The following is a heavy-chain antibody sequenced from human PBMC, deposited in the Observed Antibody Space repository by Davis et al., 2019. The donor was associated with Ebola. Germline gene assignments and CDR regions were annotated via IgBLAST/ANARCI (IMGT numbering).Heavy chain of an antibody. Sequence: SVTVSCKASGYTFTVYYMHWVRQAPGQGLEWMGWISPNTGGTIYAQKFQDRVTMTRDTSISTVYMELSRLRSDDTAVYYCARDLSYSYYYHYYGMTSGAKGPRSPSPQ. V-gene: IGHV1-2*02. J-gene: IGHJ6*04. CDR3: ARDLSYSYYYHYYGMTS. CDR1: GYTFTVYY. CDR2: ISPNTGGT. D-gene: IGHD3-10*01.